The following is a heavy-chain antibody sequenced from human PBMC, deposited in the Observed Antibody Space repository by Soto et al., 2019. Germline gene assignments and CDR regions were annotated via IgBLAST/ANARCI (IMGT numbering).Heavy chain of an antibody. V-gene: IGHV3-23*01. CDR3: AKGTSIVRGVRADYYYYIGV. J-gene: IGHJ6*03. D-gene: IGHD3-10*01. CDR2: ISGSGGST. Sequence: EVQLLESGGGLVQPGGSLRLSCAASGFTFSSYAMSWVRQAPGKGLEWVSAISGSGGSTYYADSVKGRFTISSDNSMNRLYVQMNSLRAEDTAVYYCAKGTSIVRGVRADYYYYIGVWGKGTTVTVSS. CDR1: GFTFSSYA.